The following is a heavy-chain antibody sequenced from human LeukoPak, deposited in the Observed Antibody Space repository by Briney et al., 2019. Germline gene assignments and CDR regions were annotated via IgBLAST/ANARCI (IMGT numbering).Heavy chain of an antibody. Sequence: GGSLRLSCAASGFTFSSYAMSWVRQAPGKGLEWVSFISSSSTYIYYADSLKGRFTISRDNAKNSLYLQMNSLRAEDTAVYYCARDGVAELMSALDYWGQGILVTVSS. J-gene: IGHJ4*02. CDR3: ARDGVAELMSALDY. V-gene: IGHV3-21*06. D-gene: IGHD1-26*01. CDR1: GFTFSSYA. CDR2: ISSSSTYI.